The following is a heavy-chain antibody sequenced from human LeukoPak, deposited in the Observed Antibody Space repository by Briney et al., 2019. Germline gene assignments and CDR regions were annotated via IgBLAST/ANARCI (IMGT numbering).Heavy chain of an antibody. Sequence: GRSLRLSCAASGFTFSSYGMHWVRQAPGKGLVWVAVISYDGSNKHYADSVKGRFTISRDNSKNTLYLQMNSLRAEDTAVYYCAKDVRQQLTFFDYWGQGTLVTVSS. J-gene: IGHJ4*02. CDR1: GFTFSSYG. D-gene: IGHD6-13*01. V-gene: IGHV3-30*18. CDR3: AKDVRQQLTFFDY. CDR2: ISYDGSNK.